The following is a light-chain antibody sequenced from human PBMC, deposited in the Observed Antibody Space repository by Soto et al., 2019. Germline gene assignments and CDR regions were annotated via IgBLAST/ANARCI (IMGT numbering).Light chain of an antibody. CDR3: QQYNSYSG. J-gene: IGKJ1*01. CDR1: QSVSSSY. V-gene: IGKV3-20*01. Sequence: EIVLTQSPGALSLSPGERATLSCRASQSVSSSYLAWYQQKPGQAPRLLIYGASSRATGIPDRFSGSGSGTDFTLTISSLQPDDFATYYCQQYNSYSGFGQGTKVDIK. CDR2: GAS.